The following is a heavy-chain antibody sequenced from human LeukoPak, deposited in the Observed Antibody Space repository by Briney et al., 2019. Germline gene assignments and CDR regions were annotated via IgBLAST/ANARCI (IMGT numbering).Heavy chain of an antibody. CDR3: ARLPYFLSITYYYGPGSYDY. Sequence: PSETLSLTCAVYGGSFSGYYWSWVRQPPGKGLEWIGEINHSGSTNYNPSLKSRVTISVDTSKNQFSLKLSSVTAADTAVYYCARLPYFLSITYYYGPGSYDYWGQGTLVTVSS. CDR2: INHSGST. J-gene: IGHJ4*02. D-gene: IGHD3-10*01. V-gene: IGHV4-34*01. CDR1: GGSFSGYY.